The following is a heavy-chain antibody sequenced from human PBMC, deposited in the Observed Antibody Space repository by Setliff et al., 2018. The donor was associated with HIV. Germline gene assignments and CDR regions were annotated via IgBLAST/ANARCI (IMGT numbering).Heavy chain of an antibody. CDR1: GFSVSTYA. V-gene: IGHV3-48*02. J-gene: IGHJ4*02. CDR3: VKERWGPPVQF. Sequence: GGSLRLSCAASGFSVSTYAMNWSRQSPGKGLEWVAYISRDSNNIYYADFVKGRFTISRDNARNSLFLQMSSLTDDDTALYYCVKERWGPPVQFWGQGTQVTVSS. D-gene: IGHD4-4*01. CDR2: ISRDSNNI.